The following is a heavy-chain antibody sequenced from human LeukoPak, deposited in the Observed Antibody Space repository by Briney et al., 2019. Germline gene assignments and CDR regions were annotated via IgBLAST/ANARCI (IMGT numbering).Heavy chain of an antibody. V-gene: IGHV1-18*01. CDR1: GYTFTSYG. Sequence: ASVKVSCRASGYTFTSYGISWVRQAPGQGLEWMGWISAYNGNANYAQKLQGRVTMTTDTSTSTAYMELRSLRSDDTAVYYCARDSWPYYYGMDVWGQGTTVTVSS. D-gene: IGHD5-12*01. CDR2: ISAYNGNA. CDR3: ARDSWPYYYGMDV. J-gene: IGHJ6*02.